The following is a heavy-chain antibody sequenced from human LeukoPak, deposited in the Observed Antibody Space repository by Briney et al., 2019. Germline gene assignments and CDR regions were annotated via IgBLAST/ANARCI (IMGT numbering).Heavy chain of an antibody. CDR2: IYYSGST. J-gene: IGHJ5*02. CDR3: ARQLIGGYSYGYWFDP. CDR1: GGSISSYY. D-gene: IGHD5-18*01. Sequence: SETLSLTCTVSGGSISSYYWSWIRQPPGKGLEWIGYIYYSGSTNYNPSLKSRVTISVDTSKNQFSLKLSSVTAADTAVYHCARQLIGGYSYGYWFDPWGQGTLVTVPS. V-gene: IGHV4-59*08.